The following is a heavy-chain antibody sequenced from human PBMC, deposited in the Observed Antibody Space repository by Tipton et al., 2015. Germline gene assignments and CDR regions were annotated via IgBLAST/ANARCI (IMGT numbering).Heavy chain of an antibody. CDR2: IFHRGDT. CDR3: ARSRYTVTPDS. D-gene: IGHD4-17*01. CDR1: GYSISSGYY. V-gene: IGHV4-38-2*01. Sequence: LRLSCDVSGYSISSGYYWGWIRQPPGKGLEWIGSIFHRGDTNYNPSLKSRVTISLDTSKNQFSLKLNSVTAADTAVYYCARSRYTVTPDSWGQGTLVTVSS. J-gene: IGHJ4*02.